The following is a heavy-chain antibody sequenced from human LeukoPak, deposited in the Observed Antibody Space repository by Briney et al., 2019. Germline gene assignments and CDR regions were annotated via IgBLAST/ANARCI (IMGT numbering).Heavy chain of an antibody. CDR3: ARQRPDSGRHRGGMDV. CDR2: IDPSDSYT. Sequence: GESLKISCNGSGYNFITYWITWVRQMPGKGLEWMGRIDPSDSYTDYSPSFQGHVMFSADKSINTAYLQWSSLKASDTAMYYCARQRPDSGRHRGGMDVWGKGTTVTVS. CDR1: GYNFITYW. J-gene: IGHJ6*04. V-gene: IGHV5-10-1*01. D-gene: IGHD6-13*01.